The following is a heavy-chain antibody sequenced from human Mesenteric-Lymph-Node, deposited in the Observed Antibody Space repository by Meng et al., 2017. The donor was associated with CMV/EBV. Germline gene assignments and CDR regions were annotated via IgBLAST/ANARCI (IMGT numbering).Heavy chain of an antibody. CDR3: ARDWGRGYGDTRHHYYYGMDV. CDR2: TIYDGIEK. V-gene: IGHV3-30-3*01. Sequence: GGSLRLSCAASGFSFSKYAMHWVRQAPGKGLEWVAVTIYDGIEKYYADSVKGRFTVSRDNSKNTLYLHMNSLRPDDTAVYYCARDWGRGYGDTRHHYYYGMDVWGQGTTVTVSS. D-gene: IGHD4-17*01. CDR1: GFSFSKYA. J-gene: IGHJ6*02.